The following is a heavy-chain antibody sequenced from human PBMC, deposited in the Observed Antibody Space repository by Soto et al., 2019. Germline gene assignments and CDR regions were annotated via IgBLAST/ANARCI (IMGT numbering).Heavy chain of an antibody. CDR3: ANRHDYGDYVDWFDP. Sequence: ASVKVSCKASGYIFINYPIHWVRQAPGQRLEWMGWISAYNGNINYAQKFQGRVTITADESTSTAYMELSSLRSEDTAVYYCANRHDYGDYVDWFDPWGQGTLVTVS. CDR1: GYIFINYP. V-gene: IGHV1-3*01. CDR2: ISAYNGNI. D-gene: IGHD4-17*01. J-gene: IGHJ5*02.